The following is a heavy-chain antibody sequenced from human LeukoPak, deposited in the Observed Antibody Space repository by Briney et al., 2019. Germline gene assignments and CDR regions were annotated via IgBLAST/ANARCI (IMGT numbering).Heavy chain of an antibody. Sequence: SETLSLTCTVSGGSISSYYWSWIRQPPGKGLEWIGYIYYSGSTNYNPSLKSRVTISVDTSKNQFSLKLSSVTAADTAVYYCARTDPTPYTYYYDSSGPIGFDPWGQGTLVTVSS. V-gene: IGHV4-59*08. D-gene: IGHD3-22*01. J-gene: IGHJ5*02. CDR3: ARTDPTPYTYYYDSSGPIGFDP. CDR2: IYYSGST. CDR1: GGSISSYY.